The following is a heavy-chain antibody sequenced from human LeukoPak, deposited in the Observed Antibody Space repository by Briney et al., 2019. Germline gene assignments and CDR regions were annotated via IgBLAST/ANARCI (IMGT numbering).Heavy chain of an antibody. J-gene: IGHJ4*02. V-gene: IGHV1-18*01. CDR1: GYTFTNSG. CDR2: ISPYNVNT. Sequence: ASVKVSCKASGYTFTNSGISWVRQAPGQGLEWMGWISPYNVNTKYAQKLQGSVTMTTDTSTSTAYMELRSLRSDDTAVYYCARGGQVENWGQGTLVTVSS. CDR3: ARGGQVEN.